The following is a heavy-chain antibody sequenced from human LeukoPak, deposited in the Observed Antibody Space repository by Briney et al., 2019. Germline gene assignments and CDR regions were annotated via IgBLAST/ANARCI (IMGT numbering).Heavy chain of an antibody. CDR1: GLRLQKYS. D-gene: IGHD6-13*01. V-gene: IGHV3-7*05. CDR3: ARIGAGSSRDY. CDR2: TNQDERAK. J-gene: IGHJ4*02. Sequence: PGGSLSLSCSASGLRLQKYSLKELGQTPGKGLEWVANTNQDERAKSYVDSVRGRFTISRDNAKNSLYLQMNSLRAEYTAVYYCARIGAGSSRDYWGQGTLVTVSS.